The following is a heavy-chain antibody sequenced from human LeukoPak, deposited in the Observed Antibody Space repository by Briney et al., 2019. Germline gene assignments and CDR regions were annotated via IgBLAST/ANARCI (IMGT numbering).Heavy chain of an antibody. Sequence: KPGGSLRLSCAASGFTFSDYYMSWIRQAPGKGPEWVSYISSSGSTIYYADSVKGRFTISRDNAKNSLYLQMNSLRAEDTAEYYCARDRSPPDYYYYYMDIWGKGTTVTVSS. CDR1: GFTFSDYY. J-gene: IGHJ6*03. V-gene: IGHV3-11*01. CDR3: ARDRSPPDYYYYYMDI. CDR2: ISSSGSTI.